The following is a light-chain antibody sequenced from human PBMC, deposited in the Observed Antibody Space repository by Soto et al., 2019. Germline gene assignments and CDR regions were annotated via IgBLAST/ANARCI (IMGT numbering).Light chain of an antibody. CDR2: DAS. V-gene: IGKV1-5*01. CDR3: QQYNSYSFT. CDR1: QSISSW. Sequence: DIQMTQSPSTLSASVGDRVTITCRASQSISSWLAWYQQKPGKAPHLLIYDASSLQSGVPSRFSGSGSGTEFTLTISSLQPDDFATYYCQQYNSYSFTFGPGTKVDIK. J-gene: IGKJ3*01.